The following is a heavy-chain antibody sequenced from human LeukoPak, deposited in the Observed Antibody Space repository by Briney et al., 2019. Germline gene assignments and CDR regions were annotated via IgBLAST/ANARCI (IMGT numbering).Heavy chain of an antibody. Sequence: PSETLSLTCSVSGGSISNYYWSWIRQPPGKGLEWIGYIYYSGSTNYNPSLKSRVTISVDTSKYQFSLKLSSVTAADTAVYYCARHGYYYYYMDVWGKGTTITISS. J-gene: IGHJ6*03. CDR1: GGSISNYY. V-gene: IGHV4-59*08. CDR2: IYYSGST. CDR3: ARHGYYYYYMDV.